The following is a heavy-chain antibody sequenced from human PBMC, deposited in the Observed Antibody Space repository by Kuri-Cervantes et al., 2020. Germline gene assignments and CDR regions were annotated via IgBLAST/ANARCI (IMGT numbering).Heavy chain of an antibody. CDR2: IYYSGST. V-gene: IGHV4-39*01. D-gene: IGHD3-22*01. CDR1: GGSISSSSYY. CDR3: ARQARNYYDMRAFDI. Sequence: SETLTLTCTVSGGSISSSSYYWGWIRQPPGQGLEGIGSIYYSGSTYYNPSLKSRVTISVDTSKNQFSLKLSSVTAADTAVYYCARQARNYYDMRAFDIWGQGTMVTVSS. J-gene: IGHJ3*02.